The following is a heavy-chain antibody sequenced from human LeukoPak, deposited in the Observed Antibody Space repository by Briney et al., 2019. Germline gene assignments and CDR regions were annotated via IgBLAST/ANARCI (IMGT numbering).Heavy chain of an antibody. CDR1: GYTFTSYY. CDR3: ARDPTYSNWFDP. J-gene: IGHJ5*02. CDR2: IIPILGIA. Sequence: SVKVSCKASGYTFTSYYMHWVRQAPGQGLEWMGRIIPILGIANYAQKFQGRVTITADKSTSTAYMELSSLRSEDTAVYYCARDPTYSNWFDPWGQGTLVTVSS. V-gene: IGHV1-69*04. D-gene: IGHD2-21*01.